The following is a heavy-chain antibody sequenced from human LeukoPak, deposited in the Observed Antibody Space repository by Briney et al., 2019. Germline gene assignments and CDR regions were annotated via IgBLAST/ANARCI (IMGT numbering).Heavy chain of an antibody. V-gene: IGHV1-2*02. J-gene: IGHJ4*02. D-gene: IGHD4-23*01. CDR1: GYTFTGYY. CDR3: ARGIYGGNSPLVDY. CDR2: INPNSGGT. Sequence: GASVKVSCKASGYTFTGYYMHWVRQAPGQGLEWMGWINPNSGGTNYPQKFQGRVTMTRDTSISTAYMELSRLRSGDTAVYYCARGIYGGNSPLVDYWGQGTLVTVSS.